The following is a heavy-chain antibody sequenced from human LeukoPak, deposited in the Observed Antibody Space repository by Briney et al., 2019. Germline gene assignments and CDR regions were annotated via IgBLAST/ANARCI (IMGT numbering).Heavy chain of an antibody. D-gene: IGHD3-10*02. CDR3: ARGSVPLFDY. J-gene: IGHJ4*02. V-gene: IGHV3-21*01. CDR2: ISRSSSYT. CDR1: GFTFSSYS. Sequence: GGSLRLSCAASGFTFSSYSMNWVRQAPGKGLEWVSSISRSSSYTYYADSVKGRFTISRDNAKNSLYLQMNSLRAEDTAVYYCARGSVPLFDYWGQGTLVTVSS.